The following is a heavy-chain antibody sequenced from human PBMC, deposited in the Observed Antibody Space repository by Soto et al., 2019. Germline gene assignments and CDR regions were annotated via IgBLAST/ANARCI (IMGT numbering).Heavy chain of an antibody. Sequence: ASVKVSCKSSGFTFSNYYMHWLRQAPERGLEWMGLISPTSNYTRYAQTFQGRFTITRDTSTSTVYMDLSSLTFEDTAVYYCARADSDQYFDYWGQGTRVTVSS. CDR2: ISPTSNYT. J-gene: IGHJ4*02. D-gene: IGHD2-2*01. V-gene: IGHV1-46*01. CDR3: ARADSDQYFDY. CDR1: GFTFSNYY.